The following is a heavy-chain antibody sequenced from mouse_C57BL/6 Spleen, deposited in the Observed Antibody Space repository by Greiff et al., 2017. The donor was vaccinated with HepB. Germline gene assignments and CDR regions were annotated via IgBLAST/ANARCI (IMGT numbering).Heavy chain of an antibody. CDR1: GFTFSDYG. V-gene: IGHV5-17*01. Sequence: EVKLVESGGGLVKPGGSLKLSCAASGFTFSDYGMHWVRQAPEKGLEWVAYISSGSSTIYYADTVKGRFTISRDNAKNTLFLQMTSLRSEDTAMYYCARGDLYYSNYVDYAMDYWGQGTSVTVSS. CDR3: ARGDLYYSNYVDYAMDY. J-gene: IGHJ4*01. D-gene: IGHD2-5*01. CDR2: ISSGSSTI.